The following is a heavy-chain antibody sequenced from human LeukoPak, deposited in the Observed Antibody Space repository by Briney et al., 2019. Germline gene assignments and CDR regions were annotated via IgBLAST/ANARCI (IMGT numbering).Heavy chain of an antibody. J-gene: IGHJ4*02. V-gene: IGHV3-23*01. CDR2: ISADGGSA. CDR1: GFTFGSYA. CDR3: ARDRNFPRDQFDY. Sequence: GGSLRLSCAASGFTFGSYALSWVRQAPGKGLEWVSAISADGGSAWYAGSVRGRSTISRDNSKNTVYLQMNTLRAEDTAVYFCARDRNFPRDQFDYWGQGTLVTVSS. D-gene: IGHD4-11*01.